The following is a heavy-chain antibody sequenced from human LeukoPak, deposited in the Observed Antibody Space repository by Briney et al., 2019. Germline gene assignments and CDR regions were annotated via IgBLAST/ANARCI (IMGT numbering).Heavy chain of an antibody. CDR2: IYSGGST. D-gene: IGHD7-27*01. J-gene: IGHJ4*02. CDR3: ARQTGAFDY. V-gene: IGHV3-66*04. Sequence: SGGSLRLSCAASGFTFSSYAMSWVRQAPGKGLEWVSVIYSGGSTYYADSVKGRFTISRDNSKNTLYLQMNSLRAEDTAVYYCARQTGAFDYWGQGTLVTVSS. CDR1: GFTFSSYA.